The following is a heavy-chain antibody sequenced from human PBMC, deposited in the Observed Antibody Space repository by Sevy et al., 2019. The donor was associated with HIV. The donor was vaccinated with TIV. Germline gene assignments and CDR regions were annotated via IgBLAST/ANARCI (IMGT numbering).Heavy chain of an antibody. Sequence: ASVKVSCKVSGYTLTELSMHWVRQAPGKGLEWMGGFDPEDGETIYAQMFQGRVTMTEDTSTDTAYMELSSLRSEDTAVYYCATDWLAIKDYYFDYWGQGTLVTVSS. CDR1: GYTLTELS. J-gene: IGHJ4*02. V-gene: IGHV1-24*01. CDR3: ATDWLAIKDYYFDY. D-gene: IGHD6-19*01. CDR2: FDPEDGET.